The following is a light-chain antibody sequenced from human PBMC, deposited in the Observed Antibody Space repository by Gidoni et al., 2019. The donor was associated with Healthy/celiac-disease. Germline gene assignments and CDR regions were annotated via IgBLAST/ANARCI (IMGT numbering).Light chain of an antibody. CDR2: DAS. J-gene: IGKJ4*01. CDR1: PSISSY. CDR3: QQRSNWPPT. V-gene: IGKV3-11*01. Sequence: TVSTQSPASLSLSPGESATLSCRASPSISSYLAWYQQKPGQAPRPLIYDASNRATGIPARFSGSGSGTDFTLTISSLEPEDFAVYYCQQRSNWPPTFGGGTKVEIK.